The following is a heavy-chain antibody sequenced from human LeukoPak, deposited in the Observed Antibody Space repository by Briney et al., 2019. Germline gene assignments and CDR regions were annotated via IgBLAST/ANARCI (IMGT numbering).Heavy chain of an antibody. V-gene: IGHV3-30*01. CDR1: GFTFSNHA. Sequence: GRSLTLSCAASGFTFSNHAMHWVRQAPGKGLEWVTGIAYDGNNKYYADSVKGRFTISRDNSKNTLYLQMNSLRTEDTAVFYCARAPDSSGYYAPLDHWGQGTLVTVSS. CDR2: IAYDGNNK. J-gene: IGHJ4*02. CDR3: ARAPDSSGYYAPLDH. D-gene: IGHD3-22*01.